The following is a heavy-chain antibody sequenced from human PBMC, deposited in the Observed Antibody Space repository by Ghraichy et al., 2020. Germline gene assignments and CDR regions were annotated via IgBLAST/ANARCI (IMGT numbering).Heavy chain of an antibody. Sequence: SETLSLTCSVSGGSISNRYYWGWIRQPPGKGLEWIVSIYFGGNTYYDPSLQSRVSISGDPSKNQFSLNLSSVTAADTAVYFCARHGNKVDSWGQGTLVTISS. CDR3: ARHGNKVDS. V-gene: IGHV4-39*01. CDR1: GGSISNRYY. CDR2: IYFGGNT. J-gene: IGHJ5*01. D-gene: IGHD1-26*01.